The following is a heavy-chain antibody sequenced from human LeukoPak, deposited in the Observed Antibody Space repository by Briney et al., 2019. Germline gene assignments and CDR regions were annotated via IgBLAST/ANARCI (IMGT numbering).Heavy chain of an antibody. CDR1: GFTLSNYA. Sequence: GGSLRLSCAASGFTLSNYAMSWVHQAPGKGLEWVSTITGSGGSTYYADSVKGRFTISRDNSKNTLYLQMNSLGAEDTAVFYCAKAMRGSALVFDYWGQGTLVTVSS. J-gene: IGHJ4*02. V-gene: IGHV3-23*01. CDR3: AKAMRGSALVFDY. CDR2: ITGSGGST. D-gene: IGHD2-15*01.